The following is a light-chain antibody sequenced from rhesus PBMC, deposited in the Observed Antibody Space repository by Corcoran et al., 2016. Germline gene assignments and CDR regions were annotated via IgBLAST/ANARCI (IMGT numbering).Light chain of an antibody. V-gene: IGKV3-53*01. J-gene: IGKJ4*01. CDR2: GAS. CDR1: QSVSSS. CDR3: QKDISYPLT. Sequence: QVILTQSPATLSLSPGERATLSCRASQSVSSSLAWYQQKPGQAPRLLVYGASSRAPGIPDRFSGSGSGTEVTLAVSSLEPEDIAVYYCQKDISYPLTFGEGAKVELK.